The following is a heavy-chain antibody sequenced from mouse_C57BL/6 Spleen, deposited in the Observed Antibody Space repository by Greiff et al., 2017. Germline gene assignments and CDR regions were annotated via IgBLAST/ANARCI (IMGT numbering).Heavy chain of an antibody. J-gene: IGHJ4*01. CDR2: INPSSGYT. CDR1: GYTFTSYT. CDR3: ARFGGNYVDAMDY. V-gene: IGHV1-4*01. D-gene: IGHD2-1*01. Sequence: QVQLQQSGAELARPGASVKMSCKASGYTFTSYTMHWVKQRPGQGLEWIGYINPSSGYTKYNQKFKDKDTLTADKSSSTAYMQLSSLTSEDSAVYYCARFGGNYVDAMDYWGQGTSVTVSS.